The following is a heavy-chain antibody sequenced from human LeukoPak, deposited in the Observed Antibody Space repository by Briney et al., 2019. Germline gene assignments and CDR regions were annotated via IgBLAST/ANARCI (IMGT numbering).Heavy chain of an antibody. Sequence: SVKVSCKASGGTSSSYAISWVRQAPGQGLEWMGRIIPTLGIANYAQKFQGRVTITADKSTSTAYMELGSLRSEDTAVYYCARLVRDYVWGSYRHTPFDYWGQGTLVTVSS. D-gene: IGHD3-16*02. J-gene: IGHJ4*02. CDR2: IIPTLGIA. V-gene: IGHV1-69*04. CDR1: GGTSSSYA. CDR3: ARLVRDYVWGSYRHTPFDY.